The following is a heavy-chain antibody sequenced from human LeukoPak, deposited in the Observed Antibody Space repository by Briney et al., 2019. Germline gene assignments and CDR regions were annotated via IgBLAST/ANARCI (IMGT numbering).Heavy chain of an antibody. J-gene: IGHJ3*02. Sequence: PSETLSLTCAVYGGSFSGYYWSWIRQPPGKGLEWIGEINHGGSTNYNPSLKSRVTISVDTSKNQFSLKLSSVTAADTAVYYCAGESGSFPFDIWGQGTMVTVSS. CDR3: AGESGSFPFDI. CDR1: GGSFSGYY. V-gene: IGHV4-34*01. D-gene: IGHD1-26*01. CDR2: INHGGST.